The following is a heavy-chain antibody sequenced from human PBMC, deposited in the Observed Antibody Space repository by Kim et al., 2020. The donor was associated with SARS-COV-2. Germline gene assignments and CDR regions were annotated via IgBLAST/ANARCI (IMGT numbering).Heavy chain of an antibody. V-gene: IGHV3-23*01. CDR1: GFTFSSYA. CDR3: VFRGGRVGVVPDY. CDR2: ISGSGGST. Sequence: GGSLRLSCAASGFTFSSYAMSWVRQAPGKGLEWVSAISGSGGSTYYADSVKGRFTISRDNSKNTLYLQMNSLRAEDTAVYYCVFRGGRVGVVPDYWGQGTLVTVSS. J-gene: IGHJ4*02. D-gene: IGHD3-10*01.